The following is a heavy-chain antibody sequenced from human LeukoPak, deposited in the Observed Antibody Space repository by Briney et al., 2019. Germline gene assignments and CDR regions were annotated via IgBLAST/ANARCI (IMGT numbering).Heavy chain of an antibody. Sequence: AGSLRLSCAASGFTFSDYYMSWIRQAPGKGLEWVSYISSSSNYTNHADSVKGRFTISRDNAKNPLYLQMNSLRAEDTAVYYCARAEVAGYLLVYWVQGTLVSVSS. CDR1: GFTFSDYY. J-gene: IGHJ4*02. V-gene: IGHV3-11*05. CDR2: ISSSSNYT. CDR3: ARAEVAGYLLVY. D-gene: IGHD6-19*01.